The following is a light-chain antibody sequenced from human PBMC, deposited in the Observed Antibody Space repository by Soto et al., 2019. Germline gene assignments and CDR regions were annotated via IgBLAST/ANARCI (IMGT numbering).Light chain of an antibody. CDR3: QQYGSSSGT. J-gene: IGKJ1*01. Sequence: EIVLTQSPGTLSLSPGERATLSCRASQSVGSSFLAWYQQKPGQAPRLLIHGASTRATGVPDRFSGSGSGTDVTLTISRLAPADFAVYYCQQYGSSSGTFGQGTKVEIK. CDR2: GAS. V-gene: IGKV3-20*01. CDR1: QSVGSSF.